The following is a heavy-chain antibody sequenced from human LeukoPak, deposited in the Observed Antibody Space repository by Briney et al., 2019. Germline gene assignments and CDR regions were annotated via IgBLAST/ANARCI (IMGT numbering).Heavy chain of an antibody. V-gene: IGHV4-4*02. J-gene: IGHJ4*02. Sequence: SGTLSLTCDVSGFSISSGYWWSWLRQPPGKGLEWIGEIIHSGSTTNYNPSLKSRVTISVDKSKNQFSVMLTTVTAADTAVYYCARNAYYSADYWGQGTLVTVSS. CDR1: GFSISSGYW. D-gene: IGHD3-10*01. CDR2: IIHSGSTT. CDR3: ARNAYYSADY.